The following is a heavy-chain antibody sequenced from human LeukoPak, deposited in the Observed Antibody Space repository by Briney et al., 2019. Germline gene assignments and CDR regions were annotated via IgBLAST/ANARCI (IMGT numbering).Heavy chain of an antibody. CDR3: AREDSASGRGLGS. D-gene: IGHD3-10*01. CDR1: GGSMSSYF. Sequence: PSETLSLTCIVSGGSMSSYFWSWIRQPAGKGLEWIGRIYTSESTNYNPSLKNRVTMSVDTSKNQFSQKMSSVTAADTAVYYCAREDSASGRGLGSWGQGTLVTVSS. J-gene: IGHJ5*02. V-gene: IGHV4-4*07. CDR2: IYTSEST.